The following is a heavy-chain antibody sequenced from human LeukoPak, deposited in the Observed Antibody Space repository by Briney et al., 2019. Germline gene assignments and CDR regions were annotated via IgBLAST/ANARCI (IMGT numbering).Heavy chain of an antibody. CDR2: ISAYNGNT. Sequence: ASVKVSCKASGYTFTSYGISWVRQAPGQGLEWMGWISAYNGNTNYAQKLQGRVTITTDTSTSTAYMELRSLRSDDTAVYYCARVIRYFDYASGAHRYFDYWGQVALVSVA. V-gene: IGHV1-18*01. J-gene: IGHJ4*02. CDR1: GYTFTSYG. CDR3: ARVIRYFDYASGAHRYFDY. D-gene: IGHD3-9*01.